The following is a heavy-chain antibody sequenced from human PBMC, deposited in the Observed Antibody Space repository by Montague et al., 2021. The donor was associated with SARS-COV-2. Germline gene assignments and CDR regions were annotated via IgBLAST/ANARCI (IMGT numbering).Heavy chain of an antibody. J-gene: IGHJ6*02. CDR1: GDSVSSNNAA. D-gene: IGHD1-26*01. Sequence: CAISGDSVSSNNAAWNWIRQSPSRGLEWLGRTNYRSKWHYDYAVSVKSRILIIPNTSENQFSLQLNSVTPEDTAVYYCARDAHSGSTWPFSWYGMDVWGQGTTVTVSS. CDR2: TNYRSKWHY. V-gene: IGHV6-1*01. CDR3: ARDAHSGSTWPFSWYGMDV.